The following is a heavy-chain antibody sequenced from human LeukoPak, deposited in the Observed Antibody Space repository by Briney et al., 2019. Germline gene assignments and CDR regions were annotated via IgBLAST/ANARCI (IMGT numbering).Heavy chain of an antibody. V-gene: IGHV3-23*01. J-gene: IGHJ3*02. CDR3: AKGYDYVWGSYRLHAFDI. CDR1: GFTFSGYA. D-gene: IGHD3-16*02. CDR2: ISGGTGST. Sequence: GGSLRLSCVASGFTFSGYAMSWVRQAPGKGLEWVSTISGGTGSTYYADSVKGRFTISRDNSRNTLYLQMNRLRAEDTAVYYCAKGYDYVWGSYRLHAFDIWGQGTMVTVSS.